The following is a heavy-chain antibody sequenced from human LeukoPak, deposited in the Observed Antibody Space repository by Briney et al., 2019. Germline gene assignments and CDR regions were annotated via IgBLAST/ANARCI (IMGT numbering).Heavy chain of an antibody. Sequence: GGSLRLSCAASGFTFSSYGMHWVRQAPGKGLEWVSGISWNSGSIGYADSVKGRFTISRDNSKNTLYLQMNSLRAEDTAVYYCAKSRTIAVAATKYFQHWGQGTLVTVSS. CDR2: ISWNSGSI. V-gene: IGHV3-NL1*01. D-gene: IGHD6-19*01. J-gene: IGHJ1*01. CDR1: GFTFSSYG. CDR3: AKSRTIAVAATKYFQH.